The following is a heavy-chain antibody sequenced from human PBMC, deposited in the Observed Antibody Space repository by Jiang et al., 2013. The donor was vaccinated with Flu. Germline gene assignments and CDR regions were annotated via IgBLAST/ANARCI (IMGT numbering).Heavy chain of an antibody. J-gene: IGHJ4*02. CDR3: ARTHFNGDYGGYFDY. Sequence: SGAEVKKPGSSVKVSCKASGGTFSSHTISWVRQAPGQGLEWMGRIIPILGIANYAQKFQGRVTITADKSTSTAYMELSSLRSEDTAVYYCARTHFNGDYGGYFDYWGQGTLVTVSS. CDR1: GGTFSSHT. D-gene: IGHD4-17*01. V-gene: IGHV1-69*04. CDR2: IIPILGIA.